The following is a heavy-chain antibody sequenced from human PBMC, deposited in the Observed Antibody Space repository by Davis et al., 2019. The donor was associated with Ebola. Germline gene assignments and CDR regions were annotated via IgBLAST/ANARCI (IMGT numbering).Heavy chain of an antibody. Sequence: AASVKVSCKASGYTFTSYDINWVRQAPGQGLEWMGIINPSGGSTSYAQKFQGRVTMTRDTSTSTVYMELSSLRSEDTAVYYCARDLRRSYYYYGMDVWGQGTTVTVSS. V-gene: IGHV1-46*01. CDR3: ARDLRRSYYYYGMDV. CDR1: GYTFTSYD. CDR2: INPSGGST. J-gene: IGHJ6*02. D-gene: IGHD6-25*01.